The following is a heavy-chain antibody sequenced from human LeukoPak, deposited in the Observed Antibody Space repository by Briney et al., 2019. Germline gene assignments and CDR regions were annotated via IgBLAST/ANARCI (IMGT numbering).Heavy chain of an antibody. CDR3: ARGGVTSAFMDV. Sequence: ASVKASCKASGYTFTDYGVTWVRQAPGQGLEWMGWITGYNDNTNYAQNLQGRLTMTADTSTTTSYMELRSLTSGDTAVYYCARGGVTSAFMDVWGKGTTVTVSP. J-gene: IGHJ6*04. CDR2: ITGYNDNT. D-gene: IGHD4-11*01. CDR1: GYTFTDYG. V-gene: IGHV1-18*01.